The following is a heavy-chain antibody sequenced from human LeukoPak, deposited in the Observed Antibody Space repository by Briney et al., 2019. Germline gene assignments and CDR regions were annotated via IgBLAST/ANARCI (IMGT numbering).Heavy chain of an antibody. CDR3: AKEGVIWGLPKGFDY. J-gene: IGHJ4*02. V-gene: IGHV3-30*18. Sequence: GGSLRLSCAASGFTFSSYWMSWVRQAPGKGLEWVAVISYDGSNKYYADSVKGRFTISRDNSKNTLYLQMNSLRAEDTAVYYCAKEGVIWGLPKGFDYWGQGTLVTVSS. D-gene: IGHD3-10*01. CDR1: GFTFSSYW. CDR2: ISYDGSNK.